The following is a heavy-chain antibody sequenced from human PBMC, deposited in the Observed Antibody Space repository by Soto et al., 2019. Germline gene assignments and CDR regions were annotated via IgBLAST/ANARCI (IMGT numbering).Heavy chain of an antibody. CDR2: INHRGSA. CDR1: GASVSSTYW. V-gene: IGHV4-4*02. D-gene: IGHD6-13*01. Sequence: ETLSLTCAVSGASVSSTYWWSWVRQPPGKGPEWIGEINHRGSANYNPSLKSRVTISVDISKSQFSLRLTSVTAADTAVYYCARYNAASGTYYFDFWGQGALVTVSS. J-gene: IGHJ4*02. CDR3: ARYNAASGTYYFDF.